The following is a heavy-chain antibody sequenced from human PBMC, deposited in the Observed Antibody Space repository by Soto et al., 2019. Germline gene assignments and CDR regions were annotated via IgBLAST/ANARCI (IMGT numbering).Heavy chain of an antibody. CDR2: ISYDGSNK. D-gene: IGHD5-18*01. J-gene: IGHJ5*02. V-gene: IGHV3-30*18. CDR3: AKDRIQLRPPPNWFDP. Sequence: HPGGSLRLSCAASGFTFSSYGMHWVRQAPGKGLEWVAVISYDGSNKYYADSVKGRFTISRDNSKNTLYLQMNSLRAEGTAVYYFAKDRIQLRPPPNWFDPWGQGTLVTVSS. CDR1: GFTFSSYG.